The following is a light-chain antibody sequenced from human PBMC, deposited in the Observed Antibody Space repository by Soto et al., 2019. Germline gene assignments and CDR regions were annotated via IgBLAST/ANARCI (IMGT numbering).Light chain of an antibody. J-gene: IGKJ4*01. CDR3: QQYDNWPLT. V-gene: IGKV3-15*01. CDR1: QSVSSH. Sequence: RVMTQSPVTLSVSPGESATLSCRASQSVSSHVAWYQQKAGRAPRLLIYDTSSRVTGVPARFSGSGSETEFTLNLSGLQSEDFAVYYCQQYDNWPLTFGGGTTLQIK. CDR2: DTS.